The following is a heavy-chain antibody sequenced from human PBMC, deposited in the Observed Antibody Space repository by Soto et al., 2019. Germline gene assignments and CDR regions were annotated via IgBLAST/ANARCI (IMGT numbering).Heavy chain of an antibody. V-gene: IGHV4-34*01. CDR2: INHSGST. CDR1: GGSFSGYY. D-gene: IGHD3-16*02. Sequence: SETLSLTCAVYGGSFSGYYWSWIRQPPGKGLEWIGEINHSGSTNYNPSLKSRVTISVDTSKNQFSLKLSSVTAADTAVYYCARSFNHPYDYIWGSYRRTHGYFDYWGQGTLVTVSS. CDR3: ARSFNHPYDYIWGSYRRTHGYFDY. J-gene: IGHJ4*02.